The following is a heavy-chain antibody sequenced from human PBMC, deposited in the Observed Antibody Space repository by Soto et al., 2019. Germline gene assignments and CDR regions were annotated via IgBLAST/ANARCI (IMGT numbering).Heavy chain of an antibody. V-gene: IGHV4-30-4*01. J-gene: IGHJ4*02. Sequence: SETLSLTCTVSGGSISSGDYYWSWIRQPPGKGLEWIGYIYYSGSTYYNPSLKSRVTISVDTSKNQFSLKLSSVTAAGTAVYYCARDSGYADFDYWGQGTLVTVSS. CDR3: ARDSGYADFDY. CDR2: IYYSGST. CDR1: GGSISSGDYY. D-gene: IGHD5-12*01.